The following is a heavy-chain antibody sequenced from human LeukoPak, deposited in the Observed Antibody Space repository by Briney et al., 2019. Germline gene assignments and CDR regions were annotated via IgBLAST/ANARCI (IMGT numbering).Heavy chain of an antibody. CDR2: TYYRSKWYN. Sequence: SQTLSLPFAISGDRFSSNSAAWNWIRPSPSSGLEWLGRTYYRSKWYNDYAVSVKGRITISADTSKNQFSLQLNSVTPEDTAVYYCARSISGLGDWGQGTLVTVSS. CDR3: ARSISGLGD. CDR1: GDRFSSNSAA. V-gene: IGHV6-1*01. D-gene: IGHD3-16*01. J-gene: IGHJ4*02.